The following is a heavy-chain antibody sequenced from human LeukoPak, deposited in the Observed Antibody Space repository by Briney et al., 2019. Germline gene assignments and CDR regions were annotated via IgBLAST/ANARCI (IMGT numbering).Heavy chain of an antibody. CDR3: ARYGDPNYYFDS. CDR2: VYNSGDA. J-gene: IGHJ4*01. Sequence: SETLSLTCSVSGDSITSYYWSWIRQPAGKGLEWIGRVYNSGDAKYNPSLESRVSMSLDTPNNQFSLKLTSVTAADTAVYYCARYGDPNYYFDSWGQEPWSPSPQ. V-gene: IGHV4-4*07. D-gene: IGHD2-21*02. CDR1: GDSITSYY.